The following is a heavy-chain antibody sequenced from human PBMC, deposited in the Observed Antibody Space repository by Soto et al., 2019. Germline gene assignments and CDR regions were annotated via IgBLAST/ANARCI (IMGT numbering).Heavy chain of an antibody. Sequence: GGSLRLSCAAAGFTLSTYWMSWVRQAPGKGLEWVANLKPDGSEKYYGDSVKGRFTISRDDAENSLYLQMNSLRVEDTAMYYCTRGAAVAVLAYCGQGTLVPGSS. CDR2: LKPDGSEK. CDR1: GFTLSTYW. CDR3: TRGAAVAVLAY. J-gene: IGHJ4*02. D-gene: IGHD6-19*01. V-gene: IGHV3-7*03.